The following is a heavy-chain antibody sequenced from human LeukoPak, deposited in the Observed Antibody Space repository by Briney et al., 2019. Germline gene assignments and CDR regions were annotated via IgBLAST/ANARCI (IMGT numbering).Heavy chain of an antibody. CDR3: ARDSLVGSTTPVFDY. Sequence: PGGSLRLSCAASRFTFSIYSMNWVRQAPGKGLEWVSSIDSTSTYIYYADSVKGRFTVSRDNAKNSLYLQMDSLRAEDTAVYYCARDSLVGSTTPVFDYWGQGTLVTVSS. V-gene: IGHV3-21*04. D-gene: IGHD1-26*01. J-gene: IGHJ4*02. CDR1: RFTFSIYS. CDR2: IDSTSTYI.